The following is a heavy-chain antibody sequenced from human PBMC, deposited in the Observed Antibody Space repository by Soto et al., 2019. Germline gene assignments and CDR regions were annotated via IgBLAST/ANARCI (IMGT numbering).Heavy chain of an antibody. CDR1: GGTFSSYA. CDR3: ARDRGSILTGYYPTYYFYY. V-gene: IGHV1-69*13. Sequence: SVKVSCKASGGTFSSYAISWVRQAPGQGLEWMGGIIPIFGTANYAQKFQGRVTITADESTSTAYMELSSLRSEDTAVYYCARDRGSILTGYYPTYYFYYWGQGTLVTVSS. D-gene: IGHD3-9*01. J-gene: IGHJ4*02. CDR2: IIPIFGTA.